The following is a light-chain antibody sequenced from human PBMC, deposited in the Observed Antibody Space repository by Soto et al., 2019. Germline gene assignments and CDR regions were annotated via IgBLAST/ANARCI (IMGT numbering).Light chain of an antibody. J-gene: IGLJ2*01. CDR1: SSDVGSYNY. CDR2: EVS. Sequence: QSALTQPASVSGSPGQSITISCTGTSSDVGSYNYVSWYQQHPGKAPKLMIYEVSNRPSGVSNRFSGSKSGNTASLTISGLQAEDEADYCCNSYTSSTTLVFGGGTKLTVL. V-gene: IGLV2-14*01. CDR3: NSYTSSTTLV.